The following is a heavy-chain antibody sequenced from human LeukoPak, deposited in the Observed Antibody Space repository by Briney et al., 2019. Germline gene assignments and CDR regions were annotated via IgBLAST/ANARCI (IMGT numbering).Heavy chain of an antibody. V-gene: IGHV3-30-3*01. CDR2: ISYGGSNK. Sequence: GGSLRLSCAASGFTFSSYAMHWVRQAPGKGLEWVAVISYGGSNKYYADSVKGRFTISRDNSKNTLYLQMNSLRSEDTAVYYCAMGWYYYYYGMDVWGQGTTVTVSS. J-gene: IGHJ6*02. D-gene: IGHD6-19*01. CDR1: GFTFSSYA. CDR3: AMGWYYYYYGMDV.